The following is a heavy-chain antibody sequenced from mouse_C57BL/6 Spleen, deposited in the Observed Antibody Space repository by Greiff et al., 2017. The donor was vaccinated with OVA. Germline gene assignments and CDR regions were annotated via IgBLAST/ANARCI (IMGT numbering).Heavy chain of an antibody. J-gene: IGHJ4*01. CDR1: GYTFTDYY. Sequence: VQLQQSGPELVKPGASVKISCKASGYTFTDYYMNWVKQSHGKSLEWIGDINPNNGGTSYNQKFKGKATLTVDKSSSTAYMELRSLTSEDSAVXYCAIYWGGAMDYWGQGTSVTVSS. CDR2: INPNNGGT. V-gene: IGHV1-26*01. D-gene: IGHD1-3*01. CDR3: AIYWGGAMDY.